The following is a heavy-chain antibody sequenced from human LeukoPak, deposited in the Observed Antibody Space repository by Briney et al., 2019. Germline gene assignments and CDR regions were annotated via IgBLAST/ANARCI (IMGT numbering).Heavy chain of an antibody. CDR1: GFTFSSYA. CDR3: AKVKGLLWFGELCYDY. Sequence: GGSLRLSCAASGFTFSSYAMSWVRQAPGKGLEWGSAISGSGGSTYYADSVKGRFTISRDNSKNTLYLQMNSLRAEDTAVYYCAKVKGLLWFGELCYDYWGQGTLVTVSS. CDR2: ISGSGGST. V-gene: IGHV3-23*01. J-gene: IGHJ4*02. D-gene: IGHD3-10*01.